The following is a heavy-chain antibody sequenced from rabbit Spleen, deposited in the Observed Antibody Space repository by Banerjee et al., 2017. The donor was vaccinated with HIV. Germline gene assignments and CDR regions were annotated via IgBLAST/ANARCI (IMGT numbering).Heavy chain of an antibody. CDR1: GFSFTSDYD. Sequence: QQQLVESGGGLVKPGASLTLTCKASGFSFTSDYDMCWVRQAPGKGLELIAYIDGDNDRTYYASWAKGRFTITRSTSLNTVSLQMTSLTGADTATYFCARDTYDDYGDYWGSYYFNLWGPGTLVTVS. J-gene: IGHJ4*01. CDR3: ARDTYDDYGDYWGSYYFNL. V-gene: IGHV1S43*01. D-gene: IGHD2-1*01. CDR2: IDGDNDRT.